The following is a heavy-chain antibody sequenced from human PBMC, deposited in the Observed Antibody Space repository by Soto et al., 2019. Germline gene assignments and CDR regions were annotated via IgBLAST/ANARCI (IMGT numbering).Heavy chain of an antibody. Sequence: QVQLVESGGGVVQPGRSLRLSCAASGFTFSSYGMHWVRQAPGKGLEWVAVIWYDGSNKYYADSVKGRFTISRDNSKNTLNLQRNRLGAEDTAVYYCAKDVQWLVHTWFDPRGQGTLLTVSS. D-gene: IGHD6-19*01. J-gene: IGHJ5*02. CDR3: AKDVQWLVHTWFDP. CDR2: IWYDGSNK. V-gene: IGHV3-33*06. CDR1: GFTFSSYG.